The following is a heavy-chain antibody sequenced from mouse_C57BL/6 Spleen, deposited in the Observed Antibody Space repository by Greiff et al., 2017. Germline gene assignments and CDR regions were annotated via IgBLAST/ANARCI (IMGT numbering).Heavy chain of an antibody. CDR3: VRRSFAY. CDR1: GFSFNTYA. V-gene: IGHV10-1*01. Sequence: DVHLVESGGGLVQPKGSLKLSCAASGFSFNTYAMNWVRQAPGKGLEWVARIRSKSNNYATYYADSVKDRFTISRDDSESMLYLQMNNLKTEDTAMYYCVRRSFAYWGQGTLVTVSA. CDR2: IRSKSNNYAT. J-gene: IGHJ3*01.